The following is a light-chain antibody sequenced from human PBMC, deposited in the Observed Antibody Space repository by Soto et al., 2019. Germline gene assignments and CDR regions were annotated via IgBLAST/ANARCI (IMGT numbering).Light chain of an antibody. CDR3: QSYDPTLRTSL. V-gene: IGLV1-44*01. Sequence: QSVLTQPPSASGTPGQRVTISCSGSNSNIGSNTVNWYQQLPGTAPKLLIHSNNNRPSGVPDRFSGSKSGTSASLAIAGLQADDEADYYCQSYDPTLRTSLFGGGTKLTVL. CDR2: SNN. J-gene: IGLJ2*01. CDR1: NSNIGSNT.